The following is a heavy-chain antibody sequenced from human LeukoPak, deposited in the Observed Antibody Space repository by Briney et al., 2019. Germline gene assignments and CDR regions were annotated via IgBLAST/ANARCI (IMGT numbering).Heavy chain of an antibody. Sequence: SETLSLTCDVYGGSFSGYYWSWIRQPPEKGLEWIGEINHSGSTNYNPSLKSRVTISVDTSKNQFSLKLSSVTAADTAVYYCARTSSGYIVVVPAAKYYFDYWGQGTLVTVSS. CDR3: ARTSSGYIVVVPAAKYYFDY. CDR1: GGSFSGYY. V-gene: IGHV4-34*01. J-gene: IGHJ4*02. D-gene: IGHD2-2*01. CDR2: INHSGST.